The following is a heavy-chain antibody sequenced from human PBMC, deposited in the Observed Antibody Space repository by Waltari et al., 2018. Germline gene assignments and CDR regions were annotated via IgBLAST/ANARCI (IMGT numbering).Heavy chain of an antibody. D-gene: IGHD3-16*01. CDR1: GGTFTDYT. Sequence: VQLVQSGAELKQPGAAVRVSCKTSGGTFTDYTIHWVRQAPGQGLEWIGMIKTTVAATTYAQKFQGRVTMTSDTSTTTVYMEVTGLKSGDTATYYCCTDWGDWGLGTLVTVSS. CDR3: CTDWGD. J-gene: IGHJ4*02. V-gene: IGHV1-46*03. CDR2: IKTTVAAT.